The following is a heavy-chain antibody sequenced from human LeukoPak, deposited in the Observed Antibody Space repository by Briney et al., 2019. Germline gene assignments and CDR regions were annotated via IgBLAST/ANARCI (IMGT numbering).Heavy chain of an antibody. CDR1: GGSISSGGYY. Sequence: PSQTLSLTCTVSGGSISSGGYYWSWIRQQPGKGLEWIGYIYYSGSTYYNPSLKSRVTISVDTSKNQFSLKLSSVTAADTAVYYCARVSGADRGETLIDYWGQGTLVTVSS. J-gene: IGHJ4*02. D-gene: IGHD3-10*01. CDR3: ARVSGADRGETLIDY. V-gene: IGHV4-31*03. CDR2: IYYSGST.